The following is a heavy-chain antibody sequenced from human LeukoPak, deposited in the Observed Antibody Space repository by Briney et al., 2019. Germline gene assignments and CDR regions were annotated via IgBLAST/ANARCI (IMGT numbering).Heavy chain of an antibody. J-gene: IGHJ3*02. CDR1: GYTFTGYY. Sequence: ASVKVSCKASGYTFTGYYMHWVRQAPGQGLECMGWINPNRGGTNYAQKFQGRVTMTRDTSISTAYMELSRLRSDDTAVYYCARANAPRYYDFWSGYTDAFDIWGQGTMVTVSS. CDR3: ARANAPRYYDFWSGYTDAFDI. V-gene: IGHV1-2*02. D-gene: IGHD3-3*01. CDR2: INPNRGGT.